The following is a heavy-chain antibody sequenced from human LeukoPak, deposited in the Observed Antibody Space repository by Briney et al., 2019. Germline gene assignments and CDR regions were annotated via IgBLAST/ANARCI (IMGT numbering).Heavy chain of an antibody. CDR3: ARVLLLAPDY. Sequence: GGSLRLSCAASGFTLSSYAMSWVRQAPGKGLEWVANIKQDGSEKYYVDSVKGRFTISRDNAKNSLYLQMNSLRAEDTAVYYCARVLLLAPDYWGQGTLVTVSS. CDR1: GFTLSSYA. CDR2: IKQDGSEK. V-gene: IGHV3-7*01. J-gene: IGHJ4*02.